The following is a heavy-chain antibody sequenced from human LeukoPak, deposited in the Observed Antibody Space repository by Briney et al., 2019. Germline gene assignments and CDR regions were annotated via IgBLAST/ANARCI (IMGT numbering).Heavy chain of an antibody. CDR2: INPNSGGT. CDR1: GYTFTGYY. CDR3: ARSDYSNLYYFDY. Sequence: ASVKVSCKASGYTFTGYYMHWVRQAPGQGLEWMGWINPNSGGTNYAQKLQGRVTMTRDTSISTAYMELSRLRSDDTAVYYCARSDYSNLYYFDYWGQGTLVTVSS. D-gene: IGHD4-11*01. V-gene: IGHV1-2*02. J-gene: IGHJ4*02.